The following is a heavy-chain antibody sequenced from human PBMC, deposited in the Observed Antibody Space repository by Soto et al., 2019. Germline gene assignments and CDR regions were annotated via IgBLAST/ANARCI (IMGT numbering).Heavy chain of an antibody. D-gene: IGHD2-15*01. Sequence: SETLSLTCTVSGGSISSSSYYWGWIRQPPGKGLEWIGSIYYSGSTYYNPSLKSRVTISVDTSKNQFSLKLSSVTAADTAVYYCARMVIVVVVAATEPKVVNWFDPWGQGTLVTVSS. CDR2: IYYSGST. CDR1: GGSISSSSYY. J-gene: IGHJ5*02. CDR3: ARMVIVVVVAATEPKVVNWFDP. V-gene: IGHV4-39*01.